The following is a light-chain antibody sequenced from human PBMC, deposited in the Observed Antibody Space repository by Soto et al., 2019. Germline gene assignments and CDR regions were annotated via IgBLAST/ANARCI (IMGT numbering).Light chain of an antibody. CDR1: SSDVGGYNY. CDR2: DVS. Sequence: QSALTQPASVSGSPGQSITISCTGTSSDVGGYNYVSWYQQHPGKAPKLMIYDVSNRPSGVSNRFSGSKSGNTASLTISGLQAEDEVDYYCSSYTSSSTSMVFGGGTKLTVL. V-gene: IGLV2-14*01. J-gene: IGLJ2*01. CDR3: SSYTSSSTSMV.